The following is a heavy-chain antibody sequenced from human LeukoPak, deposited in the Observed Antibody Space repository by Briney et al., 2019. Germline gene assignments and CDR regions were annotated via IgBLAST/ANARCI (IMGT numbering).Heavy chain of an antibody. J-gene: IGHJ4*02. D-gene: IGHD6-19*01. CDR2: ISWNSGYI. Sequence: GGSLRLSCAASGFTFDNYAMHWVRQAPGKGLEWLSIISWNSGYIGYADFVKGRFTISRDNAKKSLDLQMNSLRAEDTAFYYCAKVRGTYSSGYFFDYWGQGTLVTVSS. V-gene: IGHV3-9*01. CDR3: AKVRGTYSSGYFFDY. CDR1: GFTFDNYA.